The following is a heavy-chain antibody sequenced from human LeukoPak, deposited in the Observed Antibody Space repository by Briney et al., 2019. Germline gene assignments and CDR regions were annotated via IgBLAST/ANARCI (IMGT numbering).Heavy chain of an antibody. CDR1: GGTFSSYA. CDR3: ARDRNSGSAGGDY. D-gene: IGHD6-6*01. CDR2: IIPIFGTA. J-gene: IGHJ4*02. V-gene: IGHV1-69*01. Sequence: SVKVSCKASGGTFSSYAISWVRQAPGQGLEWMGGIIPIFGTANYAQKFQGRGTITADESPSPAYMELSSLSSEGTAVYFCARDRNSGSAGGDYWGQGTLVTVSS.